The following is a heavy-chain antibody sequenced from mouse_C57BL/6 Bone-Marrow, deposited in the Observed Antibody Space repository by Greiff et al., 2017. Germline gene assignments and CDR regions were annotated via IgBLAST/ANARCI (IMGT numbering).Heavy chain of an antibody. CDR3: ASEDYKGEGYYFDY. D-gene: IGHD1-1*02. CDR2: INPNYGTT. V-gene: IGHV1-39*01. Sequence: VQLQQSGPELVKPGASVKLSCKASGYSFTDYDMSWVKQSNGKSLEWIGVINPNYGTTSYNEKFKGKATLTVDQHSSTAYMQLNSLKTEASAVYACASEDYKGEGYYFDYWGQGTTLTVSS. CDR1: GYSFTDYD. J-gene: IGHJ2*01.